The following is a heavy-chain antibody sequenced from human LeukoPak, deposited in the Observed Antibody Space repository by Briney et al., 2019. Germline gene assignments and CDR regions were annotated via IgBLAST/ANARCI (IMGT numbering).Heavy chain of an antibody. D-gene: IGHD1-26*01. CDR3: ARDGSYKFDY. CDR2: LQSDGTT. Sequence: PGGSLRLYCAASGFSFSSSWMHSVRHTPGKGLVWVARLQSDGTTIYADSVKGRFTISRDNAKNTLYLQMNSLRAEDTAFYYCARDGSYKFDYWGQGTLVTVSS. V-gene: IGHV3-74*01. J-gene: IGHJ4*02. CDR1: GFSFSSSW.